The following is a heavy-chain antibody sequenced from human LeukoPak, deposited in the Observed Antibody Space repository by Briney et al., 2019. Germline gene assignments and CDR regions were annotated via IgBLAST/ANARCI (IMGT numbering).Heavy chain of an antibody. D-gene: IGHD3-3*01. J-gene: IGHJ6*03. CDR1: GFTFSSYW. CDR2: IKQDGSEK. Sequence: PGGSLRLSCAASGFTFSSYWMSWVRQAPGKGLEWVANIKQDGSEKYYVDSVKGRFAISRDNAKNSLYLQMNSLRAEDTAVYYCARDQTYDFWSGYSMYYYYYYMDVWGKGTTVTVSS. V-gene: IGHV3-7*01. CDR3: ARDQTYDFWSGYSMYYYYYYMDV.